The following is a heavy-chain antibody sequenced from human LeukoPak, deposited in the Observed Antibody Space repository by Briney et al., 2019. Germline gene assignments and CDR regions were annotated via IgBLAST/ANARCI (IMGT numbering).Heavy chain of an antibody. D-gene: IGHD3-22*01. CDR3: ARYAGDYYDSSGYYSGGWLDP. V-gene: IGHV3-21*01. CDR1: GFTFSSYS. J-gene: IGHJ5*02. CDR2: ISSSNSYI. Sequence: GGSLRLSCAASGFTFSSYSMNWVRQAPGKGLEWVSSISSSNSYIYYADSVKGRFTISRDNAKNSLYLQMNSLRAEDTAVYYCARYAGDYYDSSGYYSGGWLDPWGQGTLVTVSS.